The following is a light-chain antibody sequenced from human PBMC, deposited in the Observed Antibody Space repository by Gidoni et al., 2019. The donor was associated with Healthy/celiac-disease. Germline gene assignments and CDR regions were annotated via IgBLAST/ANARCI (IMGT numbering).Light chain of an antibody. CDR2: GAS. CDR1: QSVSSSY. CDR3: QQYGSSPLT. V-gene: IGKV3-20*01. J-gene: IGKJ1*01. Sequence: ETALTQSPGPLSLSPGERATLSCRASQSVSSSYLAWYQQNPGQAPRLLIYGASSRATVIPDRFSGGCSGTVFTLTISRLEPEDFAVYYCQQYGSSPLTFGRGTKVEIK.